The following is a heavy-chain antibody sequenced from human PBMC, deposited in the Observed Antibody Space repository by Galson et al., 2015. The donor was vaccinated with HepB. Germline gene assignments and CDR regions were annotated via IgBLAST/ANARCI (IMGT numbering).Heavy chain of an antibody. V-gene: IGHV1-18*01. J-gene: IGHJ4*02. CDR3: ARSRYPVDY. Sequence: SVKVSCKASGYTLTSFGLSWVRQAPGQGLEWMGWITTFNGNTNYAQKFQGRVTMTIDTSTSTAYMELRNLRSDDTAVYYCARSRYPVDYWGQGTLVTVSS. CDR1: GYTLTSFG. CDR2: ITTFNGNT. D-gene: IGHD1-1*01.